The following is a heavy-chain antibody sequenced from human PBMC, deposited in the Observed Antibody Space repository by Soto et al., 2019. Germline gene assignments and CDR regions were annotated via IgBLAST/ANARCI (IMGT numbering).Heavy chain of an antibody. CDR3: ARGMTTVTTLDY. J-gene: IGHJ4*02. Sequence: QLQLQESGSGLVKPSQTLSLTCAVSGGSVSSGGYSWSWIRQPPGKGLEWIGYIYHSGSTYYNPSLKSRVTTSLDRSTKQFSLKLSSVTAAETAVYYCARGMTTVTTLDYWGQGTLVTVSS. V-gene: IGHV4-30-2*01. CDR2: IYHSGST. D-gene: IGHD4-17*01. CDR1: GGSVSSGGYS.